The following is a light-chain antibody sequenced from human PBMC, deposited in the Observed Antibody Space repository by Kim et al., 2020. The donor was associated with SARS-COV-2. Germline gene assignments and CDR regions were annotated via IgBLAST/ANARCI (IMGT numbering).Light chain of an antibody. V-gene: IGKV1D-13*01. J-gene: IGKJ5*01. CDR2: DVS. CDR1: QDVTTA. Sequence: AYVGDRVTNTCRENQDVTTALAWYQQKAGKPPKLLIYDVSSLERGVPSRFSGSGSGTDFTLTISSLQPEDVATYYCHQFKNYPITFGQGTRLEIK. CDR3: HQFKNYPIT.